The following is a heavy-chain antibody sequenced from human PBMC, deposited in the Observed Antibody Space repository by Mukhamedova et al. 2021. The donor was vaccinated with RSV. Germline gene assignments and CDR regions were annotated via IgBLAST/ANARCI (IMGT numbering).Heavy chain of an antibody. Sequence: VKGRFTISRDNAKNTLYLEMNSLTAEDTAVYFCARDRHYYDGIGQWAHYFDYWGQGTLVTVSS. J-gene: IGHJ4*02. V-gene: IGHV3-74*01. CDR3: ARDRHYYDGIGQWAHYFDY. D-gene: IGHD3-22*01.